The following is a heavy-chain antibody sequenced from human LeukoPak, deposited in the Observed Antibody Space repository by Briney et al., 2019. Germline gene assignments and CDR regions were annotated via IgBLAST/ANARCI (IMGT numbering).Heavy chain of an antibody. D-gene: IGHD3-22*01. CDR3: ARDIGGYYDSVGFDY. Sequence: GASVKVSCKASGYTFTSYYMHWVRQAPGQGLEWMGIINPSGGSTSYAQKFQGRVTMTRDTSTSTVYMELSSLRSEDTAVYYCARDIGGYYDSVGFDYWGQGTLVTVSS. CDR2: INPSGGST. J-gene: IGHJ4*02. V-gene: IGHV1-46*01. CDR1: GYTFTSYY.